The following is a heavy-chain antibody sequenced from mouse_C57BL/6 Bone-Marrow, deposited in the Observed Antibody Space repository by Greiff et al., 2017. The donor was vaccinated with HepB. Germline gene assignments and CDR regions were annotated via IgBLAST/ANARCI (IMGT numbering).Heavy chain of an antibody. Sequence: DVLLVASGGGLVKPGGSLKLSCAASGFTFSSYAMSWVRQTPEKRLEWVATISDGGSYTYYPDNVKGRYTISRDNAKNNLYLQMSHLKSEDTAMYYCARQGAYYSNPYYAMDYWGQGTSVTVSS. CDR2: ISDGGSYT. V-gene: IGHV5-4*01. CDR3: ARQGAYYSNPYYAMDY. D-gene: IGHD2-5*01. J-gene: IGHJ4*01. CDR1: GFTFSSYA.